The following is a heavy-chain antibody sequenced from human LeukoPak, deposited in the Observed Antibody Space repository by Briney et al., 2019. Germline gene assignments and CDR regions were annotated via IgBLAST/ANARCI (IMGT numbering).Heavy chain of an antibody. CDR2: IYYSGST. V-gene: IGHV4-39*07. Sequence: SETLSLTCNVSGGSMSNIYYWGWIRQPPGKGLEWIGSIYYSGSTYYNPSLKSRVTISVDTSKNQFSLKLSSVTAADTAVYYCARHQWVPAFDIWGQGTMVTVSS. CDR3: ARHQWVPAFDI. D-gene: IGHD1-26*01. CDR1: GGSMSNIYY. J-gene: IGHJ3*02.